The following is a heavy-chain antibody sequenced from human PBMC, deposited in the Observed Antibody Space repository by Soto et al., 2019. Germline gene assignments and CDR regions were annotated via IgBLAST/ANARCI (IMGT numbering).Heavy chain of an antibody. Sequence: SETLSLTCTVSGGSISSYYWSWIRQSPGKGLEWIGYIHYSGSTKSNPSLKSRVTISVDTSRNQVSLKLSSVTAADTAVYYCASEENGNKFDYWGQGTLVTVSS. CDR1: GGSISSYY. V-gene: IGHV4-59*08. D-gene: IGHD4-17*01. CDR3: ASEENGNKFDY. J-gene: IGHJ4*02. CDR2: IHYSGST.